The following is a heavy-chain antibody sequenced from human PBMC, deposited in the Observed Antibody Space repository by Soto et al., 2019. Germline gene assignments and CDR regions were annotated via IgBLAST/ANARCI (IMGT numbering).Heavy chain of an antibody. CDR1: GYSFTSYW. J-gene: IGHJ6*02. Sequence: GESLKISCKGSGYSFTSYWISWVRQMPGKGLEWMGRIDPSDSYTNYSPSFQGHVTISADKSISTAYLQWSSLKASDTAMYYCARRDIAARRAYYYGMDVWGQGTTVTSP. CDR2: IDPSDSYT. D-gene: IGHD6-6*01. CDR3: ARRDIAARRAYYYGMDV. V-gene: IGHV5-10-1*01.